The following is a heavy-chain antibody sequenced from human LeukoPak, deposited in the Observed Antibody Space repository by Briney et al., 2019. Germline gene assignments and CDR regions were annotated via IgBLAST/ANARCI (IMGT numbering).Heavy chain of an antibody. CDR1: GFTVSSLA. J-gene: IGHJ4*02. CDR3: VRELSSSGYYFDY. V-gene: IGHV3-21*01. Sequence: PGGSRRLSCAASGFTVSSLAMHWVRQAPGKGLEWVSSSGTRSGTKYYADSVKGRFTISRDSAMNSVSLQINSLRAEDTAVYYCVRELSSSGYYFDYWGQGNLVTVSS. CDR2: SGTRSGTK. D-gene: IGHD5-18*01.